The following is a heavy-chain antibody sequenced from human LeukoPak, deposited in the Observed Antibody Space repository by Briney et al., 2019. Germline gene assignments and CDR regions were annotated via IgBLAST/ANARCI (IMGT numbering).Heavy chain of an antibody. CDR2: VNPNSVGT. Sequence: ASVKVSCKASGYTFTGYYMHLVRQAPGQPLEWIGWVNPNSVGTNYVQKFQGRGTMTSDTSISTAYMELSRLRSDDTAVYYCARDNYYGSGSYYGRRYGWFDPWGQGTLVTVSS. D-gene: IGHD3-10*01. J-gene: IGHJ5*02. CDR3: ARDNYYGSGSYYGRRYGWFDP. CDR1: GYTFTGYY. V-gene: IGHV1-2*02.